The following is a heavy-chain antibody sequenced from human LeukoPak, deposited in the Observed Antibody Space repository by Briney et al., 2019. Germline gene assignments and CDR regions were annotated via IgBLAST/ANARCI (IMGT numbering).Heavy chain of an antibody. Sequence: SVKVSCKASGGTFSSYAISWVRQAPGQGLEWMGGIIPIFGTANYAQKFQGRVTITTDESTSTAYMELSSLRSEDTAVYYCATDDLGYCSITSCAHFDYWGQGTLVTVSS. CDR3: ATDDLGYCSITSCAHFDY. D-gene: IGHD2-2*01. V-gene: IGHV1-69*05. J-gene: IGHJ4*02. CDR1: GGTFSSYA. CDR2: IIPIFGTA.